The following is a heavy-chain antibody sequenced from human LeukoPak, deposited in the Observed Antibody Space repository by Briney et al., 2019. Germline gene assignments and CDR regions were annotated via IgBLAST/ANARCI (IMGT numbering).Heavy chain of an antibody. V-gene: IGHV3-21*01. CDR3: AKFETVAVIVMDF. D-gene: IGHD6-19*01. CDR1: GFTFSSHS. Sequence: PGGSLRLSCAGSGFTFSSHSLNWVRQAPGKGLEWVSSISGDSHHIFYADSMKGRFTISRDNAKNSLYLQMNSLKAEDTAVYYCAKFETVAVIVMDFWGQGTLVTVSS. CDR2: ISGDSHHI. J-gene: IGHJ4*02.